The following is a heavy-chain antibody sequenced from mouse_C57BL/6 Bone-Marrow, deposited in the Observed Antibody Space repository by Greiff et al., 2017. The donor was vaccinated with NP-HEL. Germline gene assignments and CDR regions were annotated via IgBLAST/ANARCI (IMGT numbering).Heavy chain of an antibody. J-gene: IGHJ2*01. V-gene: IGHV14-4*01. D-gene: IGHD1-1*01. CDR3: TFYYYGSSYFDY. Sequence: VQLKQSGAELVRPGASVKLSCTASGFNIKDDYMHWVKQRPEQGLEWIGWIDPENGDTEYASKFQGKATITADTSSNTAYLQLSSLTSEDTAVYYCTFYYYGSSYFDYWGQGTPLTVSS. CDR1: GFNIKDDY. CDR2: IDPENGDT.